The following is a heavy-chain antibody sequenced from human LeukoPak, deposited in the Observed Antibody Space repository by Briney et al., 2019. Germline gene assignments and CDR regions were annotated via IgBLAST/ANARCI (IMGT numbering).Heavy chain of an antibody. CDR2: ISYSGTP. CDR3: ARQRTAPPIYEYYGMDV. V-gene: IGHV4-59*08. J-gene: IGHJ6*02. Sequence: GSLRLSCAASGFTFSDYYMSWIRQPPGKGLEWIGYISYSGTPTYNPSLRSRLTISLDTSKTQFSLRLSSVTAADTAVYYCARQRTAPPIYEYYGMDVWGHGTTVTVSS. CDR1: GFTFSDYY. D-gene: IGHD3-9*01.